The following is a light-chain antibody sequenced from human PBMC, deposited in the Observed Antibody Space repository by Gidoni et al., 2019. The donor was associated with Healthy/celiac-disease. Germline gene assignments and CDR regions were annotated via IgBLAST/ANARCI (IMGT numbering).Light chain of an antibody. Sequence: EIVLTQSPATLSLSPGERATLSCRASQSVSSYLAWYQQKPGQAPRLLIYDASNRATGIPARVSGSGSGTDFTLTISSLEPEDFAVYYCQQRSNWPPETFGGGTKVEIK. J-gene: IGKJ4*01. CDR1: QSVSSY. CDR2: DAS. V-gene: IGKV3-11*01. CDR3: QQRSNWPPET.